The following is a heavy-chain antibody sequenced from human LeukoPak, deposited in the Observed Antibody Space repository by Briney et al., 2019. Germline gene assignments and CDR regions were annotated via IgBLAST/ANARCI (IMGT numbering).Heavy chain of an antibody. V-gene: IGHV4-4*02. D-gene: IGHD2/OR15-2a*01. CDR1: GGSITSSKW. CDR2: SYHSGST. J-gene: IGHJ3*02. Sequence: SGTLSLTCAVSGGSITSSKWWTWVRKPPGKGVEWIGESYHSGSTNYNPSLKSRVTISVDKSKKQFSLKLSSVTAADTAVYYCARLSPDGFDIWGQGTMVTVFS. CDR3: ARLSPDGFDI.